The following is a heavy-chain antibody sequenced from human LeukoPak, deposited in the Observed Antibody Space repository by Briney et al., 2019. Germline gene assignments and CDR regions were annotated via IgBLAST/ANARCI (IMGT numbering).Heavy chain of an antibody. D-gene: IGHD3-3*01. CDR1: GGSISSSSYY. CDR2: IYYSGST. CDR3: ARYYDFWSGQAPPVSPEYYFDN. J-gene: IGHJ4*02. Sequence: PSETLSLTCTVSGGSISSSSYYWGWIRQPPGKGLEWIGSIYYSGSTYYNPSLKSRVTISVDTSKNQFSLKLSSVTAADTAVYYCARYYDFWSGQAPPVSPEYYFDNWGQGTLVTVSS. V-gene: IGHV4-39*01.